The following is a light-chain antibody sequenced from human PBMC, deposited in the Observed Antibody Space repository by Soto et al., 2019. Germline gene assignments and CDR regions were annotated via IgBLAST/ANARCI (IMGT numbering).Light chain of an antibody. V-gene: IGKV1-5*01. J-gene: IGKJ1*01. CDR2: DAS. CDR1: QSISSW. CDR3: QQYKSWT. Sequence: DIQMTQSPSTLSASVGDRVTITCRASQSISSWLAWYQQQPGKAPKVLIYDASSLESGVPSRFSGSGSGTEFTLTISRLQPDDFAIYYCQQYKSWTFGQGTKVEIK.